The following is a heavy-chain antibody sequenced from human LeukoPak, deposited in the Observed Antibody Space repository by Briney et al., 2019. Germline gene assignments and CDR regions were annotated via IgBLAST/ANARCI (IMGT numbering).Heavy chain of an antibody. CDR1: GYTFTSYY. CDR3: ARGGVTTVTTLLLRHWFDP. V-gene: IGHV1-46*01. Sequence: ASVKVSCKASGYTFTSYYMHWVRQAPGQGLEWMGIINPSGGSTSYAQKFQGRVTMTRDTSTSTVYMELSSLRSEDTAAYYCARGGVTTVTTLLLRHWFDPWGQGTLVTVSS. CDR2: INPSGGST. J-gene: IGHJ5*02. D-gene: IGHD4-17*01.